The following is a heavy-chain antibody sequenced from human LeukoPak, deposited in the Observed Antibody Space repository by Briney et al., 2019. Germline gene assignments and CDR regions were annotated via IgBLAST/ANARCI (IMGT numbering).Heavy chain of an antibody. D-gene: IGHD3-10*01. Sequence: GGSLRLSCAASGFTFSNYWMSWVRQAPGKGLEWVANIKKDGSEKYYVDSVKGRFTISRDNVKNSLYLQMNSLRAEDTAVYYCARVGLWLNWFDPWGQGTLVTVSS. CDR1: GFTFSNYW. J-gene: IGHJ5*02. V-gene: IGHV3-7*01. CDR2: IKKDGSEK. CDR3: ARVGLWLNWFDP.